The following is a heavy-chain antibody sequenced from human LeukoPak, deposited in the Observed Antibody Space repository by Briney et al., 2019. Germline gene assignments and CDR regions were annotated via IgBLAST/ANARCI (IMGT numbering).Heavy chain of an antibody. CDR1: GGSISSYY. CDR2: IYYSGST. Sequence: SETLSLTCTASGGSISSYYWSWIRQPPGKGLEWIGYIYYSGSTNYNPSLKSRVTISVDTSKNQFSLKLSSVTAADTAVYYCARESSSGWYESGVWGQGTLVTVSS. J-gene: IGHJ4*02. CDR3: ARESSSGWYESGV. D-gene: IGHD6-19*01. V-gene: IGHV4-59*01.